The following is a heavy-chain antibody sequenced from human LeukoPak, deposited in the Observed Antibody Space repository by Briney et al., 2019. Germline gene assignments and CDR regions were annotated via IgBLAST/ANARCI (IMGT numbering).Heavy chain of an antibody. V-gene: IGHV1-18*01. J-gene: IGHJ6*02. Sequence: AASVKVSCKASGYTFTSYGISWVRQAPGQGLEWMGWISAYNGNTNYAQKLQGRVTMTTDTSTSTAYMELRSLRSDDTAVYYCARSQLRNFGVVIMNYYYYYGMDVWGQGTTVTVSS. CDR2: ISAYNGNT. D-gene: IGHD3-3*01. CDR1: GYTFTSYG. CDR3: ARSQLRNFGVVIMNYYYYYGMDV.